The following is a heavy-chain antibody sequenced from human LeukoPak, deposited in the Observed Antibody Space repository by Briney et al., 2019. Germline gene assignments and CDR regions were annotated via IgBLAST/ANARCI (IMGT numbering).Heavy chain of an antibody. CDR1: GFTFDDYG. V-gene: IGHV3-20*04. J-gene: IGHJ4*02. CDR2: INWNGGST. CDR3: ARVESSSWYAGFDY. D-gene: IGHD6-13*01. Sequence: GGSLRLSCAASGFTFDDYGMSWVRQAPGKGLEWVSGINWNGGSTGYADSVKGRFTISRDNAKNSLYLQMNSLRAEDTALYYCARVESSSWYAGFDYWGQGTLVTVSS.